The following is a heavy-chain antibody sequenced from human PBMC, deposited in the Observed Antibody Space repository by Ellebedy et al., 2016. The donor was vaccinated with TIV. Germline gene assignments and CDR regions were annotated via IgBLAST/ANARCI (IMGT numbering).Heavy chain of an antibody. J-gene: IGHJ4*02. V-gene: IGHV1-69*13. Sequence: SVKVSXXASGGTFSSYAISWVRQAPGQGLEWMGGIIPIFGTANYAQKFQGRVTITADESTSTAYMELSSLRSEDTAVYYCARKDPTRYYFDYWGQGTLVTVSS. CDR2: IIPIFGTA. CDR1: GGTFSSYA. CDR3: ARKDPTRYYFDY.